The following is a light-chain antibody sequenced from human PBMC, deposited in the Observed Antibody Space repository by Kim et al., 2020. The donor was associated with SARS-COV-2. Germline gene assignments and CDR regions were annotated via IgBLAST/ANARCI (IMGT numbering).Light chain of an antibody. CDR3: QKYNGAPWT. Sequence: SASLGDRVTITCRARQGISKDLAWYQQKPGNAPKLLIFAASALQSGFPTRFSGSGSGTDFTLTISSLQPEDVATYYCQKYNGAPWTFGQGTKLEI. CDR2: AAS. CDR1: QGISKD. V-gene: IGKV1-27*01. J-gene: IGKJ1*01.